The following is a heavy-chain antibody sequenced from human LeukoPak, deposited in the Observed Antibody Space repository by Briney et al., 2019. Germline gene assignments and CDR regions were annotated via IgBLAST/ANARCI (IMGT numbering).Heavy chain of an antibody. J-gene: IGHJ4*02. CDR2: IRQDGGET. Sequence: GGSLRLSCAASGFTFSNHWMSWVRQAPGKGLEWVANIRQDGGETYHVDSVKGRFTISGDNATNSLFLQMNSLRPEDTALYYCARWGGGSSYDLWGQGTLVTVSS. D-gene: IGHD2-15*01. V-gene: IGHV3-7*01. CDR3: ARWGGGSSYDL. CDR1: GFTFSNHW.